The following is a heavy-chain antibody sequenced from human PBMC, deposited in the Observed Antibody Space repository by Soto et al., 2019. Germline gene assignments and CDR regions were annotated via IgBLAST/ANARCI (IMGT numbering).Heavy chain of an antibody. J-gene: IGHJ6*02. Sequence: SQTLSLTCVISGDSVSSNGGCWNWIRQSPSRGLQWLGRIYYRSKWFHDYAASVESRMAINPDTSRNQFSLQLNYVTPEDTAVYYCARVHCSAGTCLDGLDFWGQGTTVTVSS. CDR3: ARVHCSAGTCLDGLDF. CDR2: IYYRSKWFH. V-gene: IGHV6-1*01. CDR1: GDSVSSNGGC. D-gene: IGHD2-15*01.